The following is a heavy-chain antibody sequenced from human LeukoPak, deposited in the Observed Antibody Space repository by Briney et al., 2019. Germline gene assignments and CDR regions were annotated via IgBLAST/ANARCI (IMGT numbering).Heavy chain of an antibody. J-gene: IGHJ6*03. CDR1: GFTVSSNS. V-gene: IGHV3-53*01. D-gene: IGHD1-7*01. CDR2: IYSDNT. CDR3: ARNYREPYYYYYYMDV. Sequence: GGSLRLSCTVSGFTVSSNSMSWVRQAPGKGLEWVSFIYSDNTHYSDSVKGRFTISRDNAKNSLYLQMNSLRAEDTAVYYCARNYREPYYYYYYMDVWGKGTTVTVSS.